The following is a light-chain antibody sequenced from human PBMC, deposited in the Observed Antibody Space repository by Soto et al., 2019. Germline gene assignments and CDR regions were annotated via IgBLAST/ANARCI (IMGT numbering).Light chain of an antibody. Sequence: EIVLTQSPGTLSLSPVERATLSCRASQSVPRSYLAWYQQKPGQAPRLLIYGTSSRATGIPDRISGSGSGTDFTLTISRLEPEDFAVFYCQQYGSSITFGQGTRLEIK. CDR3: QQYGSSIT. CDR1: QSVPRSY. V-gene: IGKV3-20*01. J-gene: IGKJ5*01. CDR2: GTS.